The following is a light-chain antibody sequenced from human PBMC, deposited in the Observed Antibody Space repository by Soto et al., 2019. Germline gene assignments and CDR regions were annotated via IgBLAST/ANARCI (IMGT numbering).Light chain of an antibody. J-gene: IGKJ2*01. CDR1: QSISNNY. CDR3: QQYGSSPPYT. V-gene: IGKV3-20*01. CDR2: GSS. Sequence: EVVLTQSPGTLSLSPGERATLSCRASQSISNNYFAWYQQKPGQAPRLLIFGSSDRATGIPDRFRGSGSGTDFTLTISRLEPEDFAVYYCQQYGSSPPYTFGQGTKLEIK.